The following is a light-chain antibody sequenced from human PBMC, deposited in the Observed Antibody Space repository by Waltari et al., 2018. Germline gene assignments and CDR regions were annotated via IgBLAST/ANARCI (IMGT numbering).Light chain of an antibody. CDR3: QQYHSYSLT. CDR1: QSISSW. Sequence: DIQMTQSPSTLSASVGDRVTITCRASQSISSWLAWYQQKPGKAPKLLIYKASTLESGVPSRFSGSGSWTEFTLTISSLQPDDFATYYCQQYHSYSLTFGGVTKVEIK. CDR2: KAS. V-gene: IGKV1-5*03. J-gene: IGKJ4*01.